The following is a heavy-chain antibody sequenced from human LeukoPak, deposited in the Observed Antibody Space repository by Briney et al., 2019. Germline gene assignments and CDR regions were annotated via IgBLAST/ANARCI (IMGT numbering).Heavy chain of an antibody. CDR3: ARTDRNYYMDV. J-gene: IGHJ6*03. CDR2: ISSTGSTT. Sequence: GGSLRLSCAASGFTFSDYYMTWIRQAPGEGLEWVSYISSTGSTTYYADSVKGRFTISRDDARKSLYLQMNSLRADDTAVYYCARTDRNYYMDVWGKGTTVTVSS. CDR1: GFTFSDYY. V-gene: IGHV3-11*04.